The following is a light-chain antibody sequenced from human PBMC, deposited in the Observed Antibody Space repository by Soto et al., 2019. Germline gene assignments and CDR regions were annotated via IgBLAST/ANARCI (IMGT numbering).Light chain of an antibody. J-gene: IGLJ7*01. CDR3: QSYDSTLSGSV. V-gene: IGLV1-40*01. CDR1: SSNIGAGYV. Sequence: QSVLTQPPSVSGAPGQRITISCTGSSSNIGAGYVVHWYQQLPGTAPKLLIYGNNNRPTGVPDRFSGSKSGTSASLAITGLQADDEADYYCQSYDSTLSGSVFGGGTKLTVL. CDR2: GNN.